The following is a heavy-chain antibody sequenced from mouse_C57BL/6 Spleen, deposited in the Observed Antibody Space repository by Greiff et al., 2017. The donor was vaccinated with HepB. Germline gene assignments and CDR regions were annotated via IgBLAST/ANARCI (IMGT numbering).Heavy chain of an antibody. D-gene: IGHD4-1*02. J-gene: IGHJ2*01. CDR1: GYTFTDYY. V-gene: IGHV1-77*01. CDR2: IGPGSGRT. Sequence: QVHVKQSGAELVKPGASVKISCKASGYTFTDYYINWVKQRPGQGLEWIGKIGPGSGRTYYNEKFKGKATLTADKSSSTAYMQLSSLTSEDSAVYFCARPTGRSLFDYWGQGTTLTVSS. CDR3: ARPTGRSLFDY.